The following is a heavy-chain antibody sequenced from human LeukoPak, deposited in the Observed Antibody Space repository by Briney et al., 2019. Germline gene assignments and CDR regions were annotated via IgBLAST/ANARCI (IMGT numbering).Heavy chain of an antibody. CDR1: GGTFSSYA. CDR2: IIPILGIA. CDR3: ARSITQQPNHGDAFDI. D-gene: IGHD6-13*01. Sequence: SVKVSCKASGGTFSSYAISWVRQAPGQGLEWMGRIIPILGIANYAQKFQGRVTITADKSTSTAYMELSSLRSEDTAVYYCARSITQQPNHGDAFDIWGQGTMVTVSS. V-gene: IGHV1-69*04. J-gene: IGHJ3*02.